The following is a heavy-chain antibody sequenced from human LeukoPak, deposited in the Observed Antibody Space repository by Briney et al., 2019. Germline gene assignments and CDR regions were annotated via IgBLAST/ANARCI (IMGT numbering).Heavy chain of an antibody. CDR3: ARDLVPAAEYYYYYGMDV. CDR2: ISYDGSNK. D-gene: IGHD6-13*01. CDR1: GFTFSSYA. V-gene: IGHV3-30*04. Sequence: PGRSLRLSCAASGFTFSSYAMHWARQAPGKGLEWVAVISYDGSNKYYADSVKGRFTISRDNSKNTLYLQMNSLRAEDTAVYYCARDLVPAAEYYYYYGMDVWGKGTTVTVSS. J-gene: IGHJ6*04.